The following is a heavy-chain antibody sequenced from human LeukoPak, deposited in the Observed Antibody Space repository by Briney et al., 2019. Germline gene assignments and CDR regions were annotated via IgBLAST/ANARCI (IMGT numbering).Heavy chain of an antibody. Sequence: SGTLSLTCAVSGGSISSSNWWSWVRQPPGKGLEWIGEIYHSGSTNYNPSLKSRVTISVDTSKNQFSLKLSSVTAADTAVYYCARSTVTINWFDPWGQGTLVTVSS. CDR2: IYHSGST. D-gene: IGHD4-17*01. CDR3: ARSTVTINWFDP. V-gene: IGHV4-4*02. CDR1: GGSISSSNW. J-gene: IGHJ5*02.